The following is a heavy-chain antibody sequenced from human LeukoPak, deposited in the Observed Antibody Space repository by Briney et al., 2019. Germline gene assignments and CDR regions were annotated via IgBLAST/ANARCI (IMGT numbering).Heavy chain of an antibody. CDR1: GGTFSSYA. Sequence: SVKVSCKASGGTFSSYAISWVRQAPGQGLEWMGGIIPIFGTANYAQKFQGRVTITTDESTSTAYMELSSLRSEDAAVYYCASTPYYYDSSGYSVDYWGQGTLVTVSS. V-gene: IGHV1-69*05. J-gene: IGHJ4*02. D-gene: IGHD3-22*01. CDR3: ASTPYYYDSSGYSVDY. CDR2: IIPIFGTA.